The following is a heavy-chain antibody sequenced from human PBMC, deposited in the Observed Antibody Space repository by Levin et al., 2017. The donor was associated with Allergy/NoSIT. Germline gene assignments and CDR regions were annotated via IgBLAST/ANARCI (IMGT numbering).Heavy chain of an antibody. J-gene: IGHJ6*02. CDR3: AKDRVGATTDLLYGMDV. Sequence: GGSLRLSCAASGFTFSSYGMHWVRQAPGKGLEWVAVISYDGSNKYYADSVKGRFTISRDNSKNTLYLQMNSLRAEDTAVYYCAKDRVGATTDLLYGMDVWGQGTTVTVSS. CDR1: GFTFSSYG. V-gene: IGHV3-30*18. CDR2: ISYDGSNK. D-gene: IGHD1-26*01.